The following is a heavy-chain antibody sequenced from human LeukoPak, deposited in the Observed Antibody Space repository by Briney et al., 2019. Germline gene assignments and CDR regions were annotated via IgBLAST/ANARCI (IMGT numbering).Heavy chain of an antibody. CDR3: ARAFSSWYWNYYYGMDV. CDR1: GYTFTGYY. V-gene: IGHV1-8*02. Sequence: ASVKVSCKASGYTFTGYYMHWVRQATGQGLEWMGWMNSNRGNTGYAQKFQGRVTMTRNTSISTAYMELSSLRSEDTAVYYCARAFSSWYWNYYYGMDVWGQGTTVTVSS. J-gene: IGHJ6*02. D-gene: IGHD6-13*01. CDR2: MNSNRGNT.